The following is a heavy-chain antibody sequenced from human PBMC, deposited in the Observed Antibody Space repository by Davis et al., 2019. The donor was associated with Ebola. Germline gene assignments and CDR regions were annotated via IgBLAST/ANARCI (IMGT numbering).Heavy chain of an antibody. CDR2: ISNDGSIK. J-gene: IGHJ4*02. CDR3: ARGLLWFGELASYYFDY. CDR1: GLIFSSYG. V-gene: IGHV3-30-3*01. Sequence: PGGSLRLSCAASGLIFSSYGMHWVRQAPGKGLEWVAIISNDGSIKYYADSVKGRFTISRDNSKNTLYLQMISLRAEDTAVYYCARGLLWFGELASYYFDYWGQGTLVTVSS. D-gene: IGHD3-10*01.